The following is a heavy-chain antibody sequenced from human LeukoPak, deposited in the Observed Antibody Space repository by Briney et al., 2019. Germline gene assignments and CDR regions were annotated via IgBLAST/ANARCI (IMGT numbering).Heavy chain of an antibody. J-gene: IGHJ4*02. CDR3: ASVVSAVAGTQFDY. Sequence: GGSLRLSCAASGFTFSDYYMSWIRQAPGKGLEWVSYISSSGSTIYYADSVKGRFTISRDNAKNSLYLQMNSLRAEDTAVYYCASVVSAVAGTQFDYWGQGTLVTVSS. D-gene: IGHD6-19*01. V-gene: IGHV3-11*04. CDR2: ISSSGSTI. CDR1: GFTFSDYY.